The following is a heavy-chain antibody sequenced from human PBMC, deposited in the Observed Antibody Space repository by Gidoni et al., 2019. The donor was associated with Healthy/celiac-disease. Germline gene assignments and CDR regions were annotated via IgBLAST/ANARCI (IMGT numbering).Heavy chain of an antibody. CDR2: ISYDGSNK. V-gene: IGHV3-30*18. CDR3: AKDLMNGDYYYYGMDV. CDR1: GFTFSSYG. Sequence: QVQLVESGGGVVQPGRSLRLSCAASGFTFSSYGMHWVRQAPGKGLELVAVISYDGSNKYYADSVKGRFTISRVNSKNTLYLQMNSLRAEDTAVYYCAKDLMNGDYYYYGMDVWGQGTTVTVSS. J-gene: IGHJ6*02. D-gene: IGHD4-17*01.